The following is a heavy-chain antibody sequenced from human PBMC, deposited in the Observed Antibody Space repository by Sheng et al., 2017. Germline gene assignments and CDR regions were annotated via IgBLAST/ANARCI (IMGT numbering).Heavy chain of an antibody. J-gene: IGHJ4*02. Sequence: QVQLQESGPGLVKPSETLSLTCNVSGASIRSYYWTWIRHAPREGTGVDWIYLLQWEYQLQPLLKSRVTISVDTSKNQFSLKLTSVTAADTAVYYCASGATNFDYWGQGALVTVSS. V-gene: IGHV4-59*01. CDR1: GASIRSYY. CDR2: LLQWEY. D-gene: IGHD5-12*01. CDR3: ASGATNFDY.